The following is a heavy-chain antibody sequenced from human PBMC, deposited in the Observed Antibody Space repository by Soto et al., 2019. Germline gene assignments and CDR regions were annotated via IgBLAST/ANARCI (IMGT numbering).Heavy chain of an antibody. V-gene: IGHV4-31*03. CDR3: ARGFVETAMAFDY. CDR1: GASISSGGYF. J-gene: IGHJ4*02. D-gene: IGHD5-18*01. CDR2: IHYSGST. Sequence: QVQLQESGPGLVKPSQTLSLACSVSGASISSGGYFWSWIRQLQGKGLEWIGYIHYSGSTYYNPSLKSRVVMSMDTSKNDFSLKLNSVTAADTAVFYCARGFVETAMAFDYWGQGALVTVSS.